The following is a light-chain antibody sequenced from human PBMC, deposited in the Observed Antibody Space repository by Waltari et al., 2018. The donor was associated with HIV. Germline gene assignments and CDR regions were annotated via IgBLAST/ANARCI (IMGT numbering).Light chain of an antibody. CDR1: QSVGSN. V-gene: IGKV3-15*01. CDR3: QQYDDWPRT. Sequence: DIVLTQSPATLSVSPGEGATLSCRASQSVGSNLAWYQQKPGQAPRLLIDGASTRATGTPARFSGSGSGTEFTLTISSLQSEDFAVYYCQQYDDWPRTFGQGTRVEIK. J-gene: IGKJ1*01. CDR2: GAS.